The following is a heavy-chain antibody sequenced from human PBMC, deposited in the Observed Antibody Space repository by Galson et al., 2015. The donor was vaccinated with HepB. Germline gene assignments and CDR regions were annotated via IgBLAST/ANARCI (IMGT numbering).Heavy chain of an antibody. V-gene: IGHV3-66*01. CDR3: ARDGYSSSWYVRYFDL. CDR2: IYSGGST. D-gene: IGHD6-13*01. CDR1: GFTVSSNY. J-gene: IGHJ2*01. Sequence: SLRLSCAASGFTVSSNYMSWVRQAPGKGLEWVSVIYSGGSTYYTDPATGRFTISRDNSKNTLYLQMNSLRAEDTAVYYCARDGYSSSWYVRYFDLWGRGTLVTVSS.